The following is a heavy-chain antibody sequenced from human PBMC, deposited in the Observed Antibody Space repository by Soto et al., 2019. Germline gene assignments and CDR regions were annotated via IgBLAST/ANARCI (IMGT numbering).Heavy chain of an antibody. J-gene: IGHJ4*02. CDR2: ISYDGGNK. Sequence: QVQLVESEGGVVQPGRSLRLSCAASGFTFSSYGMHWVRQAPGKGLEWVAVISYDGGNKYYADSVKGRFTISRDNSMNTLYLQMNSLRAEDTAVYYCAKDPREGTPRHSGSYYLDYWGQGTLVTVSS. CDR3: AKDPREGTPRHSGSYYLDY. V-gene: IGHV3-30*18. CDR1: GFTFSSYG. D-gene: IGHD1-26*01.